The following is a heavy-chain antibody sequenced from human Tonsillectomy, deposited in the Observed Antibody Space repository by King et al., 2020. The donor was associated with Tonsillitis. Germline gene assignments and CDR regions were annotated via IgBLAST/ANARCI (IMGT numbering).Heavy chain of an antibody. CDR1: GFTFSSYA. Sequence: VQLVESGGGVVQPGRSLRLSCAASGFTFSSYAMHWVRQAPGKGLEWVAVISYDGSNKYYADSVKGRFTISRDNSKNTLYLQMNSLRAEDTTVYYCAERVMAAAGGEYWGQGTLVTVSS. J-gene: IGHJ4*02. CDR2: ISYDGSNK. V-gene: IGHV3-30-3*01. D-gene: IGHD6-13*01. CDR3: AERVMAAAGGEY.